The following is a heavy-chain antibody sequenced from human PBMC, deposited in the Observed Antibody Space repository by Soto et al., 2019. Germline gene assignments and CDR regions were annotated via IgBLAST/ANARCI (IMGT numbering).Heavy chain of an antibody. V-gene: IGHV1-8*01. J-gene: IGHJ6*03. Sequence: ASVKVSCKASGYTFTSYDINWVRQATGQGLEWMGWMNPNSGNTGYAQKFQGRVTMTRNTSISTAYMELSSLRSEDTAVYYCARVPAPFDFWSGCCLQDDYYYYYMDVWAKGTTVTVYS. CDR3: ARVPAPFDFWSGCCLQDDYYYYYMDV. CDR1: GYTFTSYD. CDR2: MNPNSGNT. D-gene: IGHD3-3*01.